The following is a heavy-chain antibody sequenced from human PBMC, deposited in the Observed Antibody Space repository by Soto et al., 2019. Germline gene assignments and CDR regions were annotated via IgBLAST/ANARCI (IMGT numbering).Heavy chain of an antibody. J-gene: IGHJ4*02. CDR2: IYHSVST. CDR1: GGSISSGGYS. Sequence: PSETLSLTCTVSGGSISSGGYSWSWIRQPPGKGLEWIGYIYHSVSTYYNPSLKSRVTISVDRSKNQFSLKLSSVTAADTAVYYCNRVPDYWGQGTLVTVSS. CDR3: NRVPDY. V-gene: IGHV4-30-2*01.